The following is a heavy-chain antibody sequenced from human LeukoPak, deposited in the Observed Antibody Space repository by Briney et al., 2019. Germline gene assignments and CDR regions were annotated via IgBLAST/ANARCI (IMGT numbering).Heavy chain of an antibody. CDR3: ASEDQRDV. D-gene: IGHD2-2*01. Sequence: TGGSLRLSCAASGFTFSTFAMIWVRQPPGKGLEWVSSIFPSGGEIHYADSVRGRFTIYRDNSKSILSLQMNSLRAEDTAVYYCASEDQRDVWGKGTTVTVSS. CDR1: GFTFSTFA. V-gene: IGHV3-23*01. J-gene: IGHJ6*04. CDR2: IFPSGGEI.